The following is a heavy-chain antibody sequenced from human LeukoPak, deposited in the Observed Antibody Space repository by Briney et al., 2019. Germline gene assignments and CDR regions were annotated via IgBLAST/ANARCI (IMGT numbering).Heavy chain of an antibody. CDR3: ARDLVGGWDDSSGYYYGYFDY. D-gene: IGHD3-22*01. CDR1: GFTFSSYS. CDR2: ISSSSKTI. V-gene: IGHV3-48*01. Sequence: GGSLRLSCAASGFTFSSYSMNWVRQAPGKGLEWVSYISSSSKTIYYADSVKGRFTISRDNSKNTLYLQMNSLRAEDTAVYYCARDLVGGWDDSSGYYYGYFDYWGQGTLVTVSS. J-gene: IGHJ4*02.